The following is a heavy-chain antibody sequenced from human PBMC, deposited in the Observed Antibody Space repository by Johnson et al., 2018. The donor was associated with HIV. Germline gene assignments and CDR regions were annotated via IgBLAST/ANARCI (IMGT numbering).Heavy chain of an antibody. CDR2: ISYDGSNK. Sequence: LVESGGGVVQPGRSLRLSCAASGFTFSSYGMHWVRQAPGKGLEWVAVISYDGSNKYYADSVKGRFTISRDNSKNTLYLQMNSLRAEDTAEYYCAKTRRVPVVLESDAFDIWGQGTMVTVSS. D-gene: IGHD5-24*01. J-gene: IGHJ3*02. CDR1: GFTFSSYG. V-gene: IGHV3-30*18. CDR3: AKTRRVPVVLESDAFDI.